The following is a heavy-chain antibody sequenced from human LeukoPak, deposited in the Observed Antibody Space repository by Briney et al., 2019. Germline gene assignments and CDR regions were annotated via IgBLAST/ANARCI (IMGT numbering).Heavy chain of an antibody. CDR3: ARAGYSSGWYPFYAFDI. CDR2: IYHSGST. V-gene: IGHV4-4*02. D-gene: IGHD6-19*01. CDR1: GGSISSSNW. Sequence: SETLSLTCAVSGGSISSSNWWSWVRQPPGKGLEWIGEIYHSGSTNYNPSLKSRVTISVDKSKNQFSLKLSPVTAADTAVYYCARAGYSSGWYPFYAFDIWGQGTMVTVSS. J-gene: IGHJ3*02.